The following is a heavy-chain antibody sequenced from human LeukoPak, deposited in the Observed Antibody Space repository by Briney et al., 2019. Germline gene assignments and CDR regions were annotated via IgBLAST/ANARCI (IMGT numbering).Heavy chain of an antibody. CDR3: AKDDPVWATMTLYDY. J-gene: IGHJ4*02. CDR1: GFTFRNYG. V-gene: IGHV3-23*01. CDR2: ISGSGGST. D-gene: IGHD3-16*01. Sequence: GGSLRLSCAASGFTFRNYGMSWVRQAPGKGLEWVSAISGSGGSTYYADPVKGRFTISRDNSKNTLYLQMNSLRAEDTAVYYCAKDDPVWATMTLYDYWGQGTLVTVSS.